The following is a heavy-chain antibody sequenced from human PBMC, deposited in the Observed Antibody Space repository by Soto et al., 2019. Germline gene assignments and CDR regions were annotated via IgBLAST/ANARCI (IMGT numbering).Heavy chain of an antibody. CDR3: ARDLGEGEGYGMDV. CDR2: IYYSGST. V-gene: IGHV4-31*03. J-gene: IGHJ6*02. CDR1: GGSISSGGYY. D-gene: IGHD3-16*01. Sequence: PSETLSLTCTVSGGSISSGGYYWSWIRQHPGKGLEWIGYIYYSGSTYYNPSLKSRVTISVDTSKNQFSLKLSSVTAADTAVYYCARDLGEGEGYGMDVWGQGTTVTVSS.